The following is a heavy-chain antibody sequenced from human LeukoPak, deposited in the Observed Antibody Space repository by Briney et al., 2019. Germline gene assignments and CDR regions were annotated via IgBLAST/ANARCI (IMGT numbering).Heavy chain of an antibody. D-gene: IGHD3-22*01. Sequence: PGGSLRLSCAASGFTFSNYNMNWVRQAPGKGLEWVSYISTSGRAIFYADSVKGRFTISRDNAKNSLFLQMNSLRDEDTAVYYCARVPLYDRNGYYFDYWGLGTLVTVSS. V-gene: IGHV3-48*02. CDR3: ARVPLYDRNGYYFDY. CDR1: GFTFSNYN. J-gene: IGHJ4*02. CDR2: ISTSGRAI.